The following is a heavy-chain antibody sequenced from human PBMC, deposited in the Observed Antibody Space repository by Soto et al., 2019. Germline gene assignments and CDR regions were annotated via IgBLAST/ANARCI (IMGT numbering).Heavy chain of an antibody. Sequence: SGPTLVNPTQTLRLTCTFSGFSLSSSGMRVSWIRQPPGKALEWLARIDWDDDKYYSTSLRTRLTISKDTSKNQVVLTMTNMDPVDTATYYCAKTGTDGSWFDPWGQGTLVTVSS. CDR2: IDWDDDK. CDR1: GFSLSSSGMR. V-gene: IGHV2-70*04. D-gene: IGHD1-1*01. J-gene: IGHJ5*02. CDR3: AKTGTDGSWFDP.